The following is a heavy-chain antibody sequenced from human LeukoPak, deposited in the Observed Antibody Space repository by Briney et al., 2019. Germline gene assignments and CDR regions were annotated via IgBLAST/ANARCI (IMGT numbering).Heavy chain of an antibody. J-gene: IGHJ6*03. V-gene: IGHV3-30*04. Sequence: GRSLRLSCAASGFTFSSYAMHWVRQAPGKGLEWVAVISYDGSNKYYADSVKGRFTISRDNSKNTLYLQMNSLRAEDTAVYYCARGGGNLGYYYYMDVWGKGTTVTISS. CDR1: GFTFSSYA. CDR2: ISYDGSNK. CDR3: ARGGGNLGYYYYMDV. D-gene: IGHD4-23*01.